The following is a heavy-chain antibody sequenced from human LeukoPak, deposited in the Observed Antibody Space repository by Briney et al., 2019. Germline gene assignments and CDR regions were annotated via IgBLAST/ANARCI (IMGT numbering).Heavy chain of an antibody. Sequence: GGSLRLSCAASGCTFSSYSMNWVRQAPGKGLEWVSHISSSSSTIYYADSVKGRFTISRDNAKNSLYLQMNSLRDEDTAVYYCARYYYDNSGYYFSLGYWGQGTLVTVSS. J-gene: IGHJ4*02. CDR2: ISSSSSTI. V-gene: IGHV3-48*02. CDR1: GCTFSSYS. D-gene: IGHD3-22*01. CDR3: ARYYYDNSGYYFSLGY.